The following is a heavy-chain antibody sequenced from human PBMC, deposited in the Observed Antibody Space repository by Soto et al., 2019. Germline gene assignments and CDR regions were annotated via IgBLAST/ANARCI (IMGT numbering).Heavy chain of an antibody. V-gene: IGHV4-59*01. J-gene: IGHJ6*02. CDR2: IYYSGST. D-gene: IGHD1-26*01. CDR1: GGSISSYY. CDR3: ARGEGSYLAYYYGMDV. Sequence: SETLSLTCTVSGGSISSYYWSWIRQPPGKGLEWIGYIYYSGSTNYNPSLKSRVTTSVDTSKNQFSLKLSSVTAADTAVYYCARGEGSYLAYYYGMDVWGQGTTVTVSS.